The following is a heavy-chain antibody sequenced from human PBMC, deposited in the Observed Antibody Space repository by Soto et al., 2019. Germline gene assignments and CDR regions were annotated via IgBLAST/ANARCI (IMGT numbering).Heavy chain of an antibody. CDR3: ASPVHFCYYSRGHSAWFDP. CDR1: GGTFSSYA. CDR2: IIPTCGTA. D-gene: IGHD3-22*01. V-gene: IGHV1-69*12. J-gene: IGHJ5*02. Sequence: QVQLVQSGAEVKKPGSSVKVSCKASGGTFSSYAISWVRQAPGQGLEWMGGIIPTCGTANYAQKFQGRVTVNADESTSTAYRELSRLGSEDTAVYYWASPVHFCYYSRGHSAWFDPWGQGTLVTVSS.